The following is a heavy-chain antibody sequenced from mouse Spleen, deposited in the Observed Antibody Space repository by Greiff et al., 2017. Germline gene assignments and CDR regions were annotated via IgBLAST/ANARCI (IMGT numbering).Heavy chain of an antibody. V-gene: IGHV6-3*01. CDR3: TGGYYGSSSPMDY. Sequence: EVKLMESGGGLVQPGGSMKLSCVASGFTFSNYWMNWVRQSPEKGLEWVAQIRLKSDNYATHYAESVKGRFTISRDDSKSSVYLQMNNLRAEDTGIYYCTGGYYGSSSPMDYWGQGTSVTVSS. J-gene: IGHJ4*01. CDR1: GFTFSNYW. CDR2: IRLKSDNYAT. D-gene: IGHD1-1*01.